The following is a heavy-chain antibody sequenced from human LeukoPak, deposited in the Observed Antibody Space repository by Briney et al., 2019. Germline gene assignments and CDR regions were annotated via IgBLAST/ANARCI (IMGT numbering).Heavy chain of an antibody. V-gene: IGHV3-23*01. CDR1: GFTFTTYG. D-gene: IGHD5-18*01. CDR2: ISGSGGST. J-gene: IGHJ4*02. CDR3: TRGQLWSPVDY. Sequence: GGSLRLSCAASGFTFTTYGMSWVRQAPGKGLEWVSVISGSGGSTYYADSVKGRFTISRDSSKNTLFLQMNSLGLEDTAVYYCTRGQLWSPVDYWGQGSLVTVSS.